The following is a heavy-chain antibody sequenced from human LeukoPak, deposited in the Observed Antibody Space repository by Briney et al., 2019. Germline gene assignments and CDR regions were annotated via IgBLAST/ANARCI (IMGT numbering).Heavy chain of an antibody. CDR1: GGSVSSYY. Sequence: SETLSLTCTVSGGSVSSYYWSWIRQPPGKGLEWVGYIYYSGSTNYNPSLKSRVTISVDTSKNQFSLKLSSVTAADTAVYYCARGDTAMVRWGQGTLVTVSS. J-gene: IGHJ4*02. D-gene: IGHD5-18*01. CDR2: IYYSGST. V-gene: IGHV4-59*02. CDR3: ARGDTAMVR.